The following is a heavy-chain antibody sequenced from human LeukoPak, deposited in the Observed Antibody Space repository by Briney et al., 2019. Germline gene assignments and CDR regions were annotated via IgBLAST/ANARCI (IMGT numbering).Heavy chain of an antibody. CDR1: GFTFSSYA. V-gene: IGHV3-23*01. CDR2: ISGSGGST. CDR3: AKDSVAFNGIYDPFDI. D-gene: IGHD5-12*01. J-gene: IGHJ3*02. Sequence: GGSLRLSCAASGFTFSSYAMSWVRQAPGKGLEWVSAISGSGGSTYYADSVKGRFTISRDNSKNTLYLQMNNLRAEDTAVYYCAKDSVAFNGIYDPFDIWGQGTMVTVSS.